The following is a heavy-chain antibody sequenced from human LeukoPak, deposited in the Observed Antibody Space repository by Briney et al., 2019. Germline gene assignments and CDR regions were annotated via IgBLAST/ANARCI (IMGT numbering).Heavy chain of an antibody. CDR1: GGSISSYY. Sequence: KSSETLSLTCTVSGGSISSYYWSWIRQPPGKGLEWIGYIYYSGSTNYNPSLKSRVTISVDTSKNQFSLKLSSVTAADTAVYHCARVASDYGDYAPDYWGQGTLVTVSS. CDR2: IYYSGST. D-gene: IGHD4-17*01. V-gene: IGHV4-59*01. J-gene: IGHJ4*02. CDR3: ARVASDYGDYAPDY.